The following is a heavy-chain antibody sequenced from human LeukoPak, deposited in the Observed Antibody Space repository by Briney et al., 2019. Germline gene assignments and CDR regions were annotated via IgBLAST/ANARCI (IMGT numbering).Heavy chain of an antibody. Sequence: PSETLSLTCAVYGGSFSGYYWSWIRQPPGKGLEWIGEINHSGSTNYNPSLKSRVTISVDTSKNQFSLKLSSVTAADTAVYYCARVVAATRPYYYYGMDVWGQGTTVTVSS. CDR3: ARVVAATRPYYYYGMDV. CDR1: GGSFSGYY. D-gene: IGHD2-15*01. CDR2: INHSGST. J-gene: IGHJ6*02. V-gene: IGHV4-34*01.